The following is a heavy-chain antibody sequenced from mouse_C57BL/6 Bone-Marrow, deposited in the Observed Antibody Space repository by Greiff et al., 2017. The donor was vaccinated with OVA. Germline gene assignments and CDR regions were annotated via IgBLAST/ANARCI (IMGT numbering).Heavy chain of an antibody. D-gene: IGHD2-2*01. J-gene: IGHJ4*01. CDR1: GFTFSSYG. CDR3: ARGGLRRGYYYAMDY. Sequence: EVQLVESGGDLVKPGGSLKLSCAASGFTFSSYGMSWVRQTPDKRLEWVATISSGGSYTYYPDSVKGRFTISRDNAKNTLYLQMSSLKSEDTAMYYCARGGLRRGYYYAMDYWGQGTSVTVSS. CDR2: ISSGGSYT. V-gene: IGHV5-6*01.